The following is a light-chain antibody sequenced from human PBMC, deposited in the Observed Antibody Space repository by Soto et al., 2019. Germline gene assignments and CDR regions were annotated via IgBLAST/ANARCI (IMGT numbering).Light chain of an antibody. CDR2: EVT. V-gene: IGLV2-8*01. CDR3: SSYAGSNNFVV. CDR1: SSDVGAYDY. Sequence: QSVLSQPPSASGSPGQSVTISCTGTSSDVGAYDYVSWYQQYPGKAPKLMIYEVTKRPSGVPDRFSGSKSGNTASLTVSGLQAEDEADYYCSSYAGSNNFVVFGGGTKVTGL. J-gene: IGLJ3*02.